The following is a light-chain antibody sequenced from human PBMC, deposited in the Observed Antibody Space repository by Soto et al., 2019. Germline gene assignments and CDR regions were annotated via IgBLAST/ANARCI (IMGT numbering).Light chain of an antibody. CDR2: DVS. Sequence: QSALTQPASVSGSPGQSIAISCIGSSSDVGGYNFVSWHQQHPGKDPKVVIYDVSNRPSGVSDRFSGSKSGNTASLTISGLQAEDEADYYCSSYTSSSTYVFGTGTQLTVL. CDR1: SSDVGGYNF. CDR3: SSYTSSSTYV. J-gene: IGLJ1*01. V-gene: IGLV2-14*01.